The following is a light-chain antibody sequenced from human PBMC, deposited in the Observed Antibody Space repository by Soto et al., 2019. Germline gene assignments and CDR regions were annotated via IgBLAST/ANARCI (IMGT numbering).Light chain of an antibody. CDR1: ENVRTF. Sequence: EVVLTQSPATLSLSPGERATLSCRASENVRTFVDWYQQKPGQAPRLLIYHASTRATGIPARFSGSGSGTDFTLTISSLEPEDFAVYYCHPRSNWPPQLTFGGGTKVDIK. V-gene: IGKV3-11*01. CDR2: HAS. J-gene: IGKJ4*01. CDR3: HPRSNWPPQLT.